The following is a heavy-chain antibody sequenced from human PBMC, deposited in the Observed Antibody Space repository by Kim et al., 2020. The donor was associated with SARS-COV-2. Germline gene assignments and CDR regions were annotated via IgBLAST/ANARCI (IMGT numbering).Heavy chain of an antibody. J-gene: IGHJ6*02. D-gene: IGHD2-2*01. V-gene: IGHV3-30*18. CDR2: ISYDGSNK. CDR3: AKDEPPRIVVVPAENYYYYGMDV. CDR1: GFTFSSYG. Sequence: GGSLRLSCAASGFTFSSYGMHWVRQAPGKGLEWVAVISYDGSNKYYADSVKGRFTISRDNSKNTLYLQMNSLRAEDTAVYYCAKDEPPRIVVVPAENYYYYGMDVWGQGTTVTVSS.